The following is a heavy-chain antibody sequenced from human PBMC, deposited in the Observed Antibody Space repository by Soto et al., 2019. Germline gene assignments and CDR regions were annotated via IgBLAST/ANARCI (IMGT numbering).Heavy chain of an antibody. CDR2: IKSVPDGGTT. V-gene: IGHV3-15*07. J-gene: IGHJ4*02. CDR1: GFTFGNAW. D-gene: IGHD3-22*01. CDR3: EAISIESNGYYGGKDY. Sequence: PGGPLRLSCAASGFTFGNAWLTWVRQAQGKGLEWVGRIKSVPDGGTTDYAAPVKDRITISRDDSKNMVYLRISSLKTEDTAVYYCEAISIESNGYYGGKDYWGQGT.